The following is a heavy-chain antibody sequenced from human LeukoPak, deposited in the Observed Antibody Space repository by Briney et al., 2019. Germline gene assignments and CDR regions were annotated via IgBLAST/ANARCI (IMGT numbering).Heavy chain of an antibody. J-gene: IGHJ4*02. V-gene: IGHV3-21*01. CDR1: GFTFSSYS. CDR2: ISSSSSYI. Sequence: GRSLRLSCAASGFTFSSYSMNWVRQAPGKGLEWVSSISSSSSYIYHADSMKGRFTISRDNAKNSLYLQMSSLRGEDTAVYYCARGGYSYGFGFDYWGQGTLVTVSS. CDR3: ARGGYSYGFGFDY. D-gene: IGHD5-18*01.